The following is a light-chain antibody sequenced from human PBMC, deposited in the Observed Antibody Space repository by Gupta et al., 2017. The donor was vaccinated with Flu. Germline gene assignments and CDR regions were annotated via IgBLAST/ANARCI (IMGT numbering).Light chain of an antibody. CDR1: QNVNSW. J-gene: IGKJ1*01. Sequence: DIQMTQSPSTLAASVGDRVTLTCRASQNVNSWLAWYQQRPGKAPTLLIYEASTLHTGVSSRFSGSGSGSEFTLTITSLQPHDIATYYCQQYHMYPKTFGQGTKVEIK. CDR3: QQYHMYPKT. CDR2: EAS. V-gene: IGKV1-5*03.